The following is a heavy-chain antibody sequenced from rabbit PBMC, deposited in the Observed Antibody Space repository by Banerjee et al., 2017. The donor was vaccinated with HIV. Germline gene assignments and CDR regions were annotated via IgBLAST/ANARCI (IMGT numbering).Heavy chain of an antibody. D-gene: IGHD4-1*01. V-gene: IGHV1S45*01. J-gene: IGHJ4*01. CDR1: GFDFSSYFL. Sequence: QEQLVESGGGLVQPEGSLTLTCKASGFDFSSYFLSWVRQAPGKGLEWIGIIDTGKGGTAYATWAKGRFTISKTSSTTVTLQMTSLTAADTATYFCARDLAGVVGWNLNLWGPGTLVTVS. CDR2: IDTGKGGT. CDR3: ARDLAGVVGWNLNL.